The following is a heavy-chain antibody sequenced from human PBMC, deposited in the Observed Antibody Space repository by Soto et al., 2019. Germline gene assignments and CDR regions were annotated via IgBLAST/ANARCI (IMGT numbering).Heavy chain of an antibody. CDR2: ISDSGHNT. CDR3: AKEATVLRFLSHHGMDV. Sequence: PGGSLRLSCAASGFTFASYAMNWVRQVPGKGLEWVSSISDSGHNTYYTDSVRGRFTISRDNSKNSLFLQMNTLRAEDTAVYYCAKEATVLRFLSHHGMDVWGQGTTVTVSS. D-gene: IGHD3-3*01. V-gene: IGHV3-23*01. J-gene: IGHJ6*02. CDR1: GFTFASYA.